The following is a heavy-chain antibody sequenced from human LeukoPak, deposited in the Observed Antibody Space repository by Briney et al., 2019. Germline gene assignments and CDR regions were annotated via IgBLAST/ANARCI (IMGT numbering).Heavy chain of an antibody. Sequence: GGSLRLSCAASGFTFSNAWLHWVRQAPGKGLVWVSRINPDDGSTSYADSVKGRFTISRDNAKSTLYLQMNSLRAEDTAVYYCLTIVETDLDAFDIWGQGTKVTVSS. CDR2: INPDDGST. J-gene: IGHJ3*02. CDR1: GFTFSNAW. CDR3: LTIVETDLDAFDI. V-gene: IGHV3-74*01. D-gene: IGHD2-21*01.